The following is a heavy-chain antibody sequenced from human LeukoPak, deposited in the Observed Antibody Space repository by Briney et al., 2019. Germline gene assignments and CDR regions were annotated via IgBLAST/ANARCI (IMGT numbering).Heavy chain of an antibody. D-gene: IGHD5/OR15-5a*01. Sequence: ASVKVSCKASGDTFSSYDINWVRHATGEGVEWMGGMNPNSGNTGYAQKFQGRVTMTRNTSISTAYMELSSLRSEDTAVYYCARAGFYDSSDAFDIWGQGTMVTVSS. V-gene: IGHV1-8*01. CDR1: GDTFSSYD. J-gene: IGHJ3*02. CDR2: MNPNSGNT. CDR3: ARAGFYDSSDAFDI.